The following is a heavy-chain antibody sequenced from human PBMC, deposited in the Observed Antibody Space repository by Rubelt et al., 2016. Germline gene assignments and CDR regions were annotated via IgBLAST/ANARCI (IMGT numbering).Heavy chain of an antibody. CDR3: ARLLRSYWYFDL. J-gene: IGHJ2*01. CDR1: GGSISSSSYY. Sequence: QVQLQESGPGLVKPSQTLSLTCTVSGGSISSSSYYWGWLRQPPGKGLEWIGSIYYSGSTYYNPSLKSRVTISVDTSKNQFALYLSSVTAEDTAVHYCARLLRSYWYFDLWGRGTLVTVSS. V-gene: IGHV4-39*01. CDR2: IYYSGST.